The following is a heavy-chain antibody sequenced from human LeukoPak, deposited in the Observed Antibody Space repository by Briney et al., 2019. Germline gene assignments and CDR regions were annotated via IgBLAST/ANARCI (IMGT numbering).Heavy chain of an antibody. CDR2: ITDNGYKI. J-gene: IGHJ6*03. V-gene: IGHV3-11*04. Sequence: KPGGSLRLSCAASGFIFSDYYMGWIRQAPGRGLEWISYITDNGYKIYYTDSVKGRFTMSRDNAKKSLYLQMNSLRAEDTAVYYCAREYYFYHMDGWGKGTTVTVSS. CDR3: AREYYFYHMDG. CDR1: GFIFSDYY.